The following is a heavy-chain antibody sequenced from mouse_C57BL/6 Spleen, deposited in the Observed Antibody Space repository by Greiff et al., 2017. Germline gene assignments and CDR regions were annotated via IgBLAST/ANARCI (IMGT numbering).Heavy chain of an antibody. V-gene: IGHV5-9-1*02. CDR3: TREVYS. J-gene: IGHJ4*01. D-gene: IGHD1-3*01. Sequence: DVHLVESGEGLVKPGGSLTLSCAASGFTFSSYAMSWVRQTPEKRLEWVAYISSGGDYISYADTVKGRFTISRDNARNTLYLKMGSLKSEDTAMYYCTREVYSWGQGTSVTVSS. CDR1: GFTFSSYA. CDR2: ISSGGDYI.